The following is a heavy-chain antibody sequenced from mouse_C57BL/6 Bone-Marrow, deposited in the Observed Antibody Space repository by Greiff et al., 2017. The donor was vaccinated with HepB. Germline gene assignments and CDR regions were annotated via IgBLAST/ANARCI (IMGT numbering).Heavy chain of an antibody. CDR2: IDPENGDT. CDR1: VFNIKDDY. V-gene: IGHV14-4*01. J-gene: IGHJ1*03. Sequence: VQLQQSGAELVRPGASVKLSCTASVFNIKDDYMHWVKQRPEQGLEWIGWIDPENGDTEYASKFQGKATITADTSSNTAYLQLSSLTSEDTAVYYCTTVVGYFDVWGTGTTVTVSS. D-gene: IGHD1-1*01. CDR3: TTVVGYFDV.